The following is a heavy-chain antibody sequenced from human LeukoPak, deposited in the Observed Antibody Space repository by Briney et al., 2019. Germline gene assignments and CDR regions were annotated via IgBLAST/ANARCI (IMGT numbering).Heavy chain of an antibody. J-gene: IGHJ3*02. CDR2: ISTAYDIT. CDR1: GFTFSSFA. V-gene: IGHV3-23*01. CDR3: VKEKMPFGSSVMKRSGGAFDI. Sequence: GGSLRLSCAASGFTFSSFAMSWVRQAPGTGMDWVSSISTAYDITYYADFVKGRFTISRDNSKNTLYLQMNSLRAEDTAIYFCVKEKMPFGSSVMKRSGGAFDIWGQGTRVTVS. D-gene: IGHD3-16*01.